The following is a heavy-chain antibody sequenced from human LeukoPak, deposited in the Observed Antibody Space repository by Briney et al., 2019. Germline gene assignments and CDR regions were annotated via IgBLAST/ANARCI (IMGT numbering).Heavy chain of an antibody. V-gene: IGHV1-46*01. J-gene: IGHJ3*02. Sequence: ASVKVSCKTSGYTFTNYYVHWVRQAPGQGLEWMGIINPSGGSTSYAQKFQGRVTMTRDTSTSTVYMELSSLRSEDTAVYYCAREGDYGGNGDAFDIWGQGTMVTVSS. CDR3: AREGDYGGNGDAFDI. CDR2: INPSGGST. CDR1: GYTFTNYY. D-gene: IGHD4-23*01.